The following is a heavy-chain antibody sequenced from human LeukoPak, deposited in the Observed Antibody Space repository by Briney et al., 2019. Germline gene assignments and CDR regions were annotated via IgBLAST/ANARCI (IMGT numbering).Heavy chain of an antibody. Sequence: GGSLRLSCAASGFTFSSYWMHWVRQAPGKGLVWASRINSDGSSTSYADSVKGRFTISRDNAKNTLYLQMNSLRAEDTAVYYCAREGSYYYDSSGYIGYWGQGTLVTVSS. J-gene: IGHJ4*02. V-gene: IGHV3-74*01. CDR2: INSDGSST. CDR3: AREGSYYYDSSGYIGY. CDR1: GFTFSSYW. D-gene: IGHD3-22*01.